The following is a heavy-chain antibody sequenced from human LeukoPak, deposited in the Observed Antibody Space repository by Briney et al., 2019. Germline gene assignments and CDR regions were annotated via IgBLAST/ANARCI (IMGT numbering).Heavy chain of an antibody. D-gene: IGHD2-2*01. J-gene: IGHJ4*02. CDR1: GGSISSYY. CDR3: ARHGVPAARHFDY. V-gene: IGHV4-59*08. CDR2: IYYSGST. Sequence: SETLSLTCTVSGGSISSYYWRWIRQPPGKGLEWIGYIYYSGSTNYNPSLKSRVTISVDTSKNQFSLKLSSVTAADTAVYYCARHGVPAARHFDYWGQGTLVTVSS.